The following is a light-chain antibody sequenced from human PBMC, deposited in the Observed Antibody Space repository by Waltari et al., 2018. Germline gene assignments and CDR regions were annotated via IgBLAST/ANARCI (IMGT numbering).Light chain of an antibody. CDR1: QSISSY. Sequence: DIQMTQSPSSLSASVGARVTITCRASQSISSYLNWYQQKPGKAPKLLIYAASSLQSGVPSRFSGSGSGTDFTLTIGSLQPEDFATYYCQQSYSTLFTFGPGTKVDIK. CDR2: AAS. CDR3: QQSYSTLFT. V-gene: IGKV1-39*01. J-gene: IGKJ3*01.